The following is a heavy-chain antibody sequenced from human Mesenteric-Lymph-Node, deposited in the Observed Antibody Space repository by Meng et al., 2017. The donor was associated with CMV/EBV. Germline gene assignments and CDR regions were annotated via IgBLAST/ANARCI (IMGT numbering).Heavy chain of an antibody. CDR3: ARGQQLVLLNDAFDI. V-gene: IGHV3-7*01. J-gene: IGHJ3*02. CDR1: GFTFSSYW. Sequence: GESLKISCAASGFTFSSYWMSWVRQAPGKGLEWVANIKQDGSEKYYVDSVKGRFTISRDNAKNSLYLQMNSLRAEDTAVYYCARGQQLVLLNDAFDIWGQGTMVTVSS. CDR2: IKQDGSEK. D-gene: IGHD6-13*01.